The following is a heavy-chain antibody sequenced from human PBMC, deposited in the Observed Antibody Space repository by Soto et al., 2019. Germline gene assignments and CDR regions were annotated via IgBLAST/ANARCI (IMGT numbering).Heavy chain of an antibody. D-gene: IGHD6-13*01. V-gene: IGHV3-23*01. CDR3: AKDRRTYSSRPYFDY. J-gene: IGHJ4*02. CDR1: GFTFSSYA. CDR2: ISGSGGST. Sequence: GGSLRLSCAASGFTFSSYAMSWVRRAPGKGLEWVSAISGSGGSTYYADSVKGRFTISRDNSKNTLYLQMNSLRAEDTAVYYCAKDRRTYSSRPYFDYWGQGTLVTVSS.